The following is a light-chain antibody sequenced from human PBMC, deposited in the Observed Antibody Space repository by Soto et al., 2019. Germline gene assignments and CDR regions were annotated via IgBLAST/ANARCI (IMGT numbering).Light chain of an antibody. CDR3: FSYAGNSIWL. V-gene: IGLV2-23*02. CDR2: GVT. J-gene: IGLJ2*01. CDR1: RSDVGSYNS. Sequence: QSALTQPASVSGSPGQSITISCTGTRSDVGSYNSIAWYQQHPDKAPRVVIFGVTKRPSGISDRFSGSKSGYTASLTISGLQAEDEADYFCFSYAGNSIWLFGGGTQLTVL.